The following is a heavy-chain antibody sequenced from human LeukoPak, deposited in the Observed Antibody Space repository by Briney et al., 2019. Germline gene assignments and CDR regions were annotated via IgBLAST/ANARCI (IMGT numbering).Heavy chain of an antibody. CDR3: ARHPSVNWFDP. J-gene: IGHJ5*02. D-gene: IGHD3-10*01. V-gene: IGHV3-21*01. Sequence: GGSLRLSCAASGFTFSSYSMNWVRQAPGKGLEWVSFISSRSSYIYYADSVKGRFTISRDNANNSLYLHMNSLRAEDTAVYYCARHPSVNWFDPWGQGTLVTVSS. CDR2: ISSRSSYI. CDR1: GFTFSSYS.